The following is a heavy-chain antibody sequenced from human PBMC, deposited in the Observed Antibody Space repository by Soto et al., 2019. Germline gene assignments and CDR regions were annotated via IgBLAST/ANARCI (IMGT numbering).Heavy chain of an antibody. CDR2: ISWQSGSI. Sequence: EVQLVESGAGLAQPGRSLRLSCAASGFIFDDYAMHWVRQAPGKGLEWVSGISWQSGSIRYADSVKGRFTISRDNAKNSLYLQMNSLRVEDTALYYCAKDMFSSSSAATFDYWGQGILVTVSS. D-gene: IGHD6-6*01. J-gene: IGHJ4*02. CDR1: GFIFDDYA. V-gene: IGHV3-9*01. CDR3: AKDMFSSSSAATFDY.